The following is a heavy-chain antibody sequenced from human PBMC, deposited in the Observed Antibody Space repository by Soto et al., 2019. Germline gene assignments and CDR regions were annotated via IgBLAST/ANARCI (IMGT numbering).Heavy chain of an antibody. CDR2: MYTKERT. D-gene: IGHD3-16*01. CDR1: GGSITNYY. Sequence: QVQLQQSGPGLVKASETLSLTCTVSGGSITNYYWSWIRQPAGKGLEWIGRMYTKERTNYNLSFKSRVTMSVDTSKNQFSLKLNAVTAADTAVYYCARDDYKDGGNNWFDPWRQGTLVTVSS. V-gene: IGHV4-4*07. J-gene: IGHJ5*02. CDR3: ARDDYKDGGNNWFDP.